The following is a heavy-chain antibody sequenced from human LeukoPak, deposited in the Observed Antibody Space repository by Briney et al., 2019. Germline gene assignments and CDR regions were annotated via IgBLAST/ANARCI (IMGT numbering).Heavy chain of an antibody. V-gene: IGHV4-59*11. CDR3: ARGGYCSGGSCYLYYFDY. Sequence: PSGTLSLTCTVSGDSINSLDLWSWVRQPPGKGLEWIGYIYYSRSTNYNPSLKSRVTISVDTSKNQFSLKLSSVTAADTAVYYCARGGYCSGGSCYLYYFDYWGQGTLVTVSS. CDR1: GDSINSLDL. J-gene: IGHJ4*02. CDR2: IYYSRST. D-gene: IGHD2-15*01.